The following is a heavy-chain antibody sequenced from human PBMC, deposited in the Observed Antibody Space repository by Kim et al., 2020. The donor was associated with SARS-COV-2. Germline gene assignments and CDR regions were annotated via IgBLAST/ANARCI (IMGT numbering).Heavy chain of an antibody. CDR2: IYSGGST. J-gene: IGHJ4*02. CDR3: ARDPRGDYYGSGGY. D-gene: IGHD3-10*01. V-gene: IGHV3-66*01. Sequence: GGSLRLSCAASGFTVSSNYMSWVRQAPGKGLEWVSVIYSGGSTYYADSVKGRFTISRDNSKNTLYLQMNSLRAEDTAVYYCARDPRGDYYGSGGYWGQGTLVTVSS. CDR1: GFTVSSNY.